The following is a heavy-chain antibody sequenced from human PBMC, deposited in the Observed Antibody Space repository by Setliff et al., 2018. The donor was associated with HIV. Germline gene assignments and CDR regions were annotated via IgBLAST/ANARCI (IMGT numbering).Heavy chain of an antibody. CDR1: GGTFNNYY. Sequence: SETLSLTCAVYGGTFNNYYWSWLRQPPGKGLEWIGEINHSGDTNYNPSLKSRVTISVDTTNSHFSLKLSSVTAADTAVYFCARGITYSAYESVGYYFDYWGHGTLVTVSS. J-gene: IGHJ4*01. V-gene: IGHV4-34*01. CDR3: ARGITYSAYESVGYYFDY. CDR2: INHSGDT. D-gene: IGHD5-12*01.